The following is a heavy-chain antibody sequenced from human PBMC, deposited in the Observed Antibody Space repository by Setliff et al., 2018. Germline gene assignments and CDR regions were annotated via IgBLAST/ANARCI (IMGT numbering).Heavy chain of an antibody. CDR3: ARMSRYSEFWSGYAEDYYSSYIDV. CDR1: GGSISSYY. V-gene: IGHV4-59*08. D-gene: IGHD3-3*01. J-gene: IGHJ6*03. Sequence: SETLSLTCTVSGGSISSYYWSWIRQPPGKGLEWIGYIYYSGSTKYNPSLESRVTISVDTSKRQFSLNLLSVTAADTAVYYCARMSRYSEFWSGYAEDYYSSYIDVWGTGATVTVSS. CDR2: IYYSGST.